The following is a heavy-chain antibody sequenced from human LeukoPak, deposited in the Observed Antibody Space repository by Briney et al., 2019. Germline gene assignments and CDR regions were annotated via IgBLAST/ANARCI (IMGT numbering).Heavy chain of an antibody. V-gene: IGHV5-51*01. D-gene: IGHD1-26*01. Sequence: GASLQISCKGSGYSFTSYWIGWVRQMPGKGLEWMGIIYPGDSDTRYSPSFQGQVTISADKSISTAYLQWSSLKASDTAMYYCARQRSGSYYSFDYWGQGTLVTVSS. CDR2: IYPGDSDT. CDR3: ARQRSGSYYSFDY. CDR1: GYSFTSYW. J-gene: IGHJ4*02.